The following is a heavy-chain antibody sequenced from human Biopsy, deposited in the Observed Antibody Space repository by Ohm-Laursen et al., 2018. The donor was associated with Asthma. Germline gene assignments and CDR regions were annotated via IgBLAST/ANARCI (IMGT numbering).Heavy chain of an antibody. J-gene: IGHJ4*02. CDR3: ARVKDGYNFDY. CDR1: GGSISSGGYS. CDR2: IYHSGST. V-gene: IGHV4-30-2*01. Sequence: TLSLTCAASGGSISSGGYSWSWIRQPPGKGLEWIGYIYHSGSTYYNPSLKSRVTISVGRSKNQFSLKLSSVTAADPAVYYCARVKDGYNFDYWGQGTLVTVSS. D-gene: IGHD5-24*01.